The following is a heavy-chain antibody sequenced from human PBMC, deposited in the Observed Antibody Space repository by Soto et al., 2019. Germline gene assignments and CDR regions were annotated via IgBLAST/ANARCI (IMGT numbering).Heavy chain of an antibody. Sequence: QVQLQESGPGLVKPSQTLSLTCTVSGGSVISGDYYWSWIRLPPGKGLEWIGCMYYCGSTSYSPSLKSRVTISVDRYKNQFSLKVNSVTAADTAVYYCARGAAREHYYNYYGMDVWGQGTTVTVAS. V-gene: IGHV4-30-4*01. CDR1: GGSVISGDYY. CDR3: ARGAAREHYYNYYGMDV. J-gene: IGHJ6*02. D-gene: IGHD6-6*01. CDR2: MYYCGST.